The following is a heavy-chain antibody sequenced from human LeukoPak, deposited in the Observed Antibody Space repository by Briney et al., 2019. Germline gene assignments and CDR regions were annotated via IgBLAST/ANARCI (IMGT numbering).Heavy chain of an antibody. CDR1: GFTFRNYG. V-gene: IGHV3-30*18. CDR2: ISYDGSIE. Sequence: GRSLRLSCAASGFTFRNYGIHWVRRAPGKGLEWVAVISYDGSIENYQDSVKGRFTISRDNSKNTVYLQMNSLRVEDTVVYYCAKEKSSGYADSWGQGTLVTVSS. J-gene: IGHJ4*02. CDR3: AKEKSSGYADS. D-gene: IGHD3-22*01.